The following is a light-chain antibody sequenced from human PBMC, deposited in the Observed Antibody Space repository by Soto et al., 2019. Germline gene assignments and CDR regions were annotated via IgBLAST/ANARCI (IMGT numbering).Light chain of an antibody. CDR1: SSDVGGYNY. CDR2: DVS. CDR3: SSYTSSSTPYV. Sequence: QSVLTQPASVSGSPGQSITISYTGTSSDVGGYNYVSWYQQHPGKAPKLMIYDVSNRPSGVSNRFSGSKSGNTASLTISGLQAEDEADYYCSSYTSSSTPYVFGTGTKLTVL. V-gene: IGLV2-14*01. J-gene: IGLJ1*01.